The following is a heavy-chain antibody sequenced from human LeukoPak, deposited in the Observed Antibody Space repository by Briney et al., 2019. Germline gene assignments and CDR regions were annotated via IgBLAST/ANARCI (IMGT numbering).Heavy chain of an antibody. V-gene: IGHV5-51*01. CDR2: IYPGDSDT. D-gene: IGHD5-18*01. CDR3: ARQGYSYGYDY. Sequence: GESLKISCKGSGYSFTSYWISWVRQMPGKGLEWMGIIYPGDSDTRYSPSFQGQITISADKSISTAYLQWSSLKASDTAIYYCARQGYSYGYDYWGQGTLVTVSS. J-gene: IGHJ4*02. CDR1: GYSFTSYW.